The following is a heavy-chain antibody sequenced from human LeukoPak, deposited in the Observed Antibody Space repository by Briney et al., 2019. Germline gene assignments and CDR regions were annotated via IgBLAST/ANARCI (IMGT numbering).Heavy chain of an antibody. J-gene: IGHJ3*02. CDR2: IYYSGST. CDR1: GGSISSYY. CDR3: ARDLSVTTRDGAFDI. Sequence: SETLSLTCTVSGGSISSYYWTCIRQPPGKGLEWIGYIYYSGSTNYNPSLKSRVTISVDTSKNQFSLKLSSVTAADTAVYYCARDLSVTTRDGAFDIWGQGTMVTVSS. D-gene: IGHD5-24*01. V-gene: IGHV4-59*01.